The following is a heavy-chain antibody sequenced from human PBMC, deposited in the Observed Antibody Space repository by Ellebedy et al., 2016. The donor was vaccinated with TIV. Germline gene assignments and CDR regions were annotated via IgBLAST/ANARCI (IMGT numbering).Heavy chain of an antibody. J-gene: IGHJ4*02. CDR2: INPNSGGT. V-gene: IGHV1-2*04. CDR1: GYTFTGYY. D-gene: IGHD5-18*01. Sequence: ASVKVSXXASGYTFTGYYMHWVRQAPGQGLEWMGWINPNSGGTNYAQKFQGWVTMTRDTSISTAYMELSRLRSDDTAVYYCARSAGYSYGNFDYWGQGTLVTVSS. CDR3: ARSAGYSYGNFDY.